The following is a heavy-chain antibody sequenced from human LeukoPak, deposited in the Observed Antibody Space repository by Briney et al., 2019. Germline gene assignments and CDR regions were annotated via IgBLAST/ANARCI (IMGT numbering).Heavy chain of an antibody. CDR3: ARGDPGSTWSCFDN. J-gene: IGHJ4*02. D-gene: IGHD6-13*01. V-gene: IGHV3-21*01. Sequence: KAGGSLRLSCAASGFTFSSYTMNWVRQAPGRGLEWVAYIRSSGSAMNYADAVKGRFIISRDNAQNSLFLQMNSLRAEDTGVYYCARGDPGSTWSCFDNWGLGTLVTVSP. CDR1: GFTFSSYT. CDR2: IRSSGSAM.